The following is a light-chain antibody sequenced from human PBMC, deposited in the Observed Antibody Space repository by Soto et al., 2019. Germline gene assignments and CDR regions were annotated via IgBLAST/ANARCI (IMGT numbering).Light chain of an antibody. CDR3: QQYNSIPLT. Sequence: DIQMTQSPSTLSASVGDRVTITCRASQSISSWLAWYQQKPGKAPKLLIYKASSLESGVPSRFSGSGSETEFTLTISSLQPDDFATFYCQQYNSIPLTFGQGTKLEIK. J-gene: IGKJ2*01. CDR2: KAS. CDR1: QSISSW. V-gene: IGKV1-5*03.